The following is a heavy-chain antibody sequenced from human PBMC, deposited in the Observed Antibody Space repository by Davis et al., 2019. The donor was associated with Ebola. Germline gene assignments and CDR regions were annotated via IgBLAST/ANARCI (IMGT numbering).Heavy chain of an antibody. CDR2: ISSDSDYI. J-gene: IGHJ6*02. CDR1: GFTFSTYS. V-gene: IGHV3-21*01. CDR3: ARDRPLDFFFGDYYGMDV. D-gene: IGHD3-16*01. Sequence: PGGSLRLSCAASGFTFSTYSMSWVRQAPGKGLEWVSSISSDSDYIYYADSAKGRFTISRDNAKNCMYLQMNSLGADDTDVYYCARDRPLDFFFGDYYGMDVWGQGTTVTVSS.